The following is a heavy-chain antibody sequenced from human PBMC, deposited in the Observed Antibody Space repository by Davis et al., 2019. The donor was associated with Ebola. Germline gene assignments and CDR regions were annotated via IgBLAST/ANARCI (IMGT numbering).Heavy chain of an antibody. J-gene: IGHJ3*02. Sequence: ASVKVSCKASGYTFTSYGISWVRQAPGQGLEWMGWISAYNGNTNYAQKLQGRVTMTTDTSASTAYMELSSLRSEDTAVYYCAREKYNWNRFPFDIWGQGTMVTVSS. CDR2: ISAYNGNT. D-gene: IGHD1-20*01. CDR3: AREKYNWNRFPFDI. V-gene: IGHV1-18*01. CDR1: GYTFTSYG.